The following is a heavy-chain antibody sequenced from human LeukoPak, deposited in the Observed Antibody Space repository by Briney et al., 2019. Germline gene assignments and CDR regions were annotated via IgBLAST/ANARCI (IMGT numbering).Heavy chain of an antibody. D-gene: IGHD1-26*01. CDR3: ARRFIVGATSWFDP. CDR1: GYTFTNYG. J-gene: IGHJ5*02. Sequence: GASVKVSCKASGYTFTNYGITWVRQAPGQGLEWMGWINPNSGGTNYAQKFQGRVTMTRDTSISTAYMELSRLRSDDTAVYYCARRFIVGATSWFDPWGQGTLVTVSS. CDR2: INPNSGGT. V-gene: IGHV1-2*02.